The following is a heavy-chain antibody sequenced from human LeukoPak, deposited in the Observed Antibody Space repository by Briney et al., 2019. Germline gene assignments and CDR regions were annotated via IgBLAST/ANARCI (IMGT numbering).Heavy chain of an antibody. CDR3: ARPDYYYYFMDV. CDR1: GGSIRSTTYY. Sequence: SETLSLTCSVSGGSIRSTTYYWGWIRQPPGKRLEWIASIYYSGSTYYNPSLKSRVTISVDTSKNQFSLKLSSVTAADTAVYYCARPDYYYYFMDVWGKGTTVTVSS. J-gene: IGHJ6*03. V-gene: IGHV4-39*07. CDR2: IYYSGST.